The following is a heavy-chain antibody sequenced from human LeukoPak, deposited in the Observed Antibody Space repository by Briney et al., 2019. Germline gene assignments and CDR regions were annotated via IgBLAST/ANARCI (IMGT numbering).Heavy chain of an antibody. J-gene: IGHJ3*02. CDR3: ARQGRNLDTSSTRTFDI. Sequence: GESLKISCQGSGYIFSNHWIGWVRQMPGKGLDYMGIIYPGDSDTSYSPSFRGQVTISADKSIGATFLQWSSLKASDTAIYYCARQGRNLDTSSTRTFDIWGQGTMVTVSS. CDR1: GYIFSNHW. CDR2: IYPGDSDT. D-gene: IGHD1/OR15-1a*01. V-gene: IGHV5-51*01.